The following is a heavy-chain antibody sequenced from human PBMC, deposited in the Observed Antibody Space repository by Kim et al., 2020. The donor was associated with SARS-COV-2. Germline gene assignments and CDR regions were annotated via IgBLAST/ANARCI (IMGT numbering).Heavy chain of an antibody. Sequence: ASVKVSCKASGYTFTSYAMNWVRQAPGQGLEWMGWINTNTGNPTYAQGFTGRFVFSLDTSVSTAYLQISSLKAEDTAVYYWARDLFDVGYDFWSGYYVSRYYYGMDVWGQGTTVTVSS. D-gene: IGHD3-3*01. CDR2: INTNTGNP. CDR3: ARDLFDVGYDFWSGYYVSRYYYGMDV. J-gene: IGHJ6*02. V-gene: IGHV7-4-1*02. CDR1: GYTFTSYA.